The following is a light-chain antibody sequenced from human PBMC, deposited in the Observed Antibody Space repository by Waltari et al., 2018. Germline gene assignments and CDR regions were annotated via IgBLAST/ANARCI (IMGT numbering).Light chain of an antibody. J-gene: IGLJ3*02. Sequence: QSVLTQPPSASATPGHRVIISCSGSDSNIGDTVVNWYQQLPGTAPKLLIYRNDLRPSGVPDRFSASESGTSASLAISGLQSEDEADYYCATWDDGLGGVWVFGGGTKVTVL. V-gene: IGLV1-44*01. CDR1: DSNIGDTV. CDR3: ATWDDGLGGVWV. CDR2: RND.